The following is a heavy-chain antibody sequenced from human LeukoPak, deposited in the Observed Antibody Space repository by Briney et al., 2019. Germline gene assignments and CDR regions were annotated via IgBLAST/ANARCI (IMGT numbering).Heavy chain of an antibody. Sequence: SRTLSLTCTVSGGSISSGDYYWGWIRQPPGRGLEWIGYIYYSGSTYYNPSLKSRFTISVDTSKNQFSLKLSSVTAADTAVYYCARAVGSLNWFDPWGQGTLVTVSS. CDR2: IYYSGST. J-gene: IGHJ5*02. V-gene: IGHV4-30-4*01. CDR1: GGSISSGDYY. D-gene: IGHD2-15*01. CDR3: ARAVGSLNWFDP.